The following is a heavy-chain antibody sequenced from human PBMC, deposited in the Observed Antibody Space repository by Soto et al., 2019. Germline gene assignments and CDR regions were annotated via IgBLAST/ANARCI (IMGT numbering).Heavy chain of an antibody. V-gene: IGHV3-48*02. J-gene: IGHJ6*02. CDR3: ARDLEYSSSWYYYYGLDV. CDR2: ISRSGSLN. D-gene: IGHD6-6*01. CDR1: GFSFSYYS. Sequence: GESLTISCATSGFSFSYYSMNWVRQAPGKGLEWLSYISRSGSLNYYADSVKGRFTISRDNAKNSLYLEMNSVRDEDTAMYYCARDLEYSSSWYYYYGLDVWGHGTTVTVSS.